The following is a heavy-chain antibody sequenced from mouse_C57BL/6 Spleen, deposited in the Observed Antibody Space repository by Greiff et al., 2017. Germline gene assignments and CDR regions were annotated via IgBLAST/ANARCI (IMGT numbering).Heavy chain of an antibody. CDR2: ISDGGSYT. Sequence: EVQVVESGGGLVKPGGSLKLSCAASGFTFSSYAMSWVRQTPEKRLEWVATISDGGSYTYYPDNVKGRFTISRDNAKNNLYLQMSPLKSEDTAMYYCARGNYYFDYWGQGTTLTVSS. CDR1: GFTFSSYA. CDR3: ARGNYYFDY. V-gene: IGHV5-4*01. J-gene: IGHJ2*01.